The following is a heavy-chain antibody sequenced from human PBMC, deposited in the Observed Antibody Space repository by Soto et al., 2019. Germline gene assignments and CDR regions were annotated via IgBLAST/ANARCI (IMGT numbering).Heavy chain of an antibody. D-gene: IGHD1-20*01. J-gene: IGHJ4*02. CDR2: IAYSRNNI. V-gene: IGHV3-48*01. CDR3: ARDHNWAFDY. Sequence: GGSLRLSCAASEFTFSNYAMHWVRQAPGKGLEWLSYIAYSRNNIHYADSVKGRFTISRDNAKSSLYLQMNSLRAEDTAIYYCARDHNWAFDYWAPGTLVTVSS. CDR1: EFTFSNYA.